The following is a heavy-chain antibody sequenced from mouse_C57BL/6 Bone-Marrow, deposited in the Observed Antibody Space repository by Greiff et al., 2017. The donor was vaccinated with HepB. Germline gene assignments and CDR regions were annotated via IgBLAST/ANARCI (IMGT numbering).Heavy chain of an antibody. V-gene: IGHV3-1*01. Sequence: DVKLQESGSGMVKPSQSLSLTCTVTGYSITSGYDWHWIRHFPGNKLEWMGYISYSGSTNYNPSLKSRISITHDTSKNHFFLKLNSVTTEDTATYYCARGDGYFAWFAYWGQGTLVTVSA. D-gene: IGHD2-3*01. J-gene: IGHJ3*01. CDR2: ISYSGST. CDR1: GYSITSGYD. CDR3: ARGDGYFAWFAY.